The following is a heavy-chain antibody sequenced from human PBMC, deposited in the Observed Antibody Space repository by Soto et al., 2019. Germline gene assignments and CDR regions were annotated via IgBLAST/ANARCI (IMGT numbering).Heavy chain of an antibody. CDR1: GGFVSSGSYY. D-gene: IGHD2-21*02. CDR3: AREGLAYCGGDCYSYYYGMDV. V-gene: IGHV4-61*01. CDR2: IYYSGST. Sequence: QVQLQESGPGLVKPSETLSLTCTVSGGFVSSGSYYWSWIRQPPGKGLEGIGYIYYSGSTNYNPSLKSRVTISVDTSKNQFSRKLSSVTAADTAVYYCAREGLAYCGGDCYSYYYGMDVWGQGTTVTVSS. J-gene: IGHJ6*02.